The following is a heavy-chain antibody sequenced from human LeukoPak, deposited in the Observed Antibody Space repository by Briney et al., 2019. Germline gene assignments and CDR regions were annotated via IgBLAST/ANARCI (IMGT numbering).Heavy chain of an antibody. CDR2: IYSGGST. V-gene: IGHV3-66*01. D-gene: IGHD3-10*01. Sequence: GGSLRLSCAASGFTVSSNYMSWVRQAPGKGLEWVSVIYSGGSTYYADSVKGRFTISRDNSKNTLYLQMNSLRAEDTAVYYCAKGGGYGSGTYSEDWGQGILVTVSS. J-gene: IGHJ4*02. CDR3: AKGGGYGSGTYSED. CDR1: GFTVSSNY.